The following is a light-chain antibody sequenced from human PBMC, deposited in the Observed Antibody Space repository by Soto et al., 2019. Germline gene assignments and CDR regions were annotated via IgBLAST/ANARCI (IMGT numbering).Light chain of an antibody. V-gene: IGKV3-11*01. CDR3: QQRNNWVT. CDR1: QSVSRNY. Sequence: EIVLTQSPGTRSVSPGEKATLSCRASQSVSRNYLAWYQQKPGQAPRLLIYDASNRATGIPARFSGTGSGTEFGLTISSIEPEDSAVDYCQQRNNWVTFGGGTKVDIK. J-gene: IGKJ4*01. CDR2: DAS.